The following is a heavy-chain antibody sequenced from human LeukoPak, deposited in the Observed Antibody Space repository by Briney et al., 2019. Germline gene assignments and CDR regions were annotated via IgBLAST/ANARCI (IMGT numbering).Heavy chain of an antibody. CDR1: GFTFSSYW. J-gene: IGHJ6*02. CDR3: ARRRYSSSWYQDV. CDR2: IKQDGSEK. Sequence: PGGSLRLSCAASGFTFSSYWMSWVRQAPGKGVEWVANIKQDGSEKYYVDSVKGRFTISRDNAKNPLYLQMNSLRAEDTAVYYCARRRYSSSWYQDVWGQGTTVTVSS. D-gene: IGHD6-13*01. V-gene: IGHV3-7*01.